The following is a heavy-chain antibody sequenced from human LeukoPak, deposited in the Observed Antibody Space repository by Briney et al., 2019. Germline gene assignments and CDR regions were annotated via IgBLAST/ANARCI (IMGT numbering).Heavy chain of an antibody. CDR2: IIPILGIA. CDR3: ATATGNSSNAFDI. V-gene: IGHV1-69*04. D-gene: IGHD6-19*01. Sequence: SVKVSCKASGGTFSSYAISWVRQAPGQGLEWMGRIIPILGIANYAQKFQGRVTITADKSTSTAYMELSSLRSEDTAVYYCATATGNSSNAFDIWGQGTMVTVSS. J-gene: IGHJ3*02. CDR1: GGTFSSYA.